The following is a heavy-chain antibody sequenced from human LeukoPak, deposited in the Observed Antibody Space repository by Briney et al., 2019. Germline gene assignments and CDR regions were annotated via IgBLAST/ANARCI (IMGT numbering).Heavy chain of an antibody. J-gene: IGHJ4*02. Sequence: GGSLRLSCAASGFTFSSSSMNWVRQAPGKGLEWLSYISGSSDPIYYADSVRGRFTISRDNAKNSLSLQMNSLRAEDTAVYYCAKDWERDTAMVDYWGQGTLVTVSS. CDR1: GFTFSSSS. V-gene: IGHV3-48*01. D-gene: IGHD5-18*01. CDR3: AKDWERDTAMVDY. CDR2: ISGSSDPI.